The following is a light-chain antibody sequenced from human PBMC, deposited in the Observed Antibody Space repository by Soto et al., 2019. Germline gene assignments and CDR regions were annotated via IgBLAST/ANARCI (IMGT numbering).Light chain of an antibody. Sequence: IVLTQSPATLSLSPGERATLSCRASQSVNSYLAWYQQKPGQAPRLLIYDASTRATGIPARFSGSGSGADFTLTISSLEPEDFAVYYCQQRRDTFGQGTRLEI. CDR2: DAS. CDR1: QSVNSY. CDR3: QQRRDT. J-gene: IGKJ5*01. V-gene: IGKV3-11*01.